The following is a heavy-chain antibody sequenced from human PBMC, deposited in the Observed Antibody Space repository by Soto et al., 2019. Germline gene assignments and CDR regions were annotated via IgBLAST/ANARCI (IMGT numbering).Heavy chain of an antibody. J-gene: IGHJ4*02. D-gene: IGHD2-2*01. CDR3: ARSSTSANYFDY. Sequence: QVQLQESGPGLVKPSQTLSLTCTVSGGSISSGGYYWSWIRQHPGKGLEWIGYIYYSGSTYYNPSLKSRVTISVDTSKNQFSLKLSSVTASDTAVYYCARSSTSANYFDYWGQGTLVTVSS. CDR2: IYYSGST. V-gene: IGHV4-31*03. CDR1: GGSISSGGYY.